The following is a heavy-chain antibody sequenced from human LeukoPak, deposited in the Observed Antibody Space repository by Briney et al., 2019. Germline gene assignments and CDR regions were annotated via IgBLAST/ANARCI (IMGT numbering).Heavy chain of an antibody. Sequence: PGGSLRLSCAASGFTVSSNYMNWVRQAPGKGLEWVSVLYSAGNTLYADSVKGRFTISRDNSKNTLYLQMNSLRPEDTAVYYCARAREYLAIDYWGQGTLVTVSS. J-gene: IGHJ4*02. CDR3: ARAREYLAIDY. D-gene: IGHD2/OR15-2a*01. V-gene: IGHV3-66*02. CDR1: GFTVSSNY. CDR2: LYSAGNT.